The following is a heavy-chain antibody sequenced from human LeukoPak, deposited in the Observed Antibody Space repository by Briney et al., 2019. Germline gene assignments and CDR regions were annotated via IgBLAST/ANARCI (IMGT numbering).Heavy chain of an antibody. CDR2: IYTSGST. J-gene: IGHJ5*02. V-gene: IGHV4-61*02. D-gene: IGHD2-2*02. CDR3: ARMRARCSSTSCYRFDP. Sequence: PSQTLSLTCTVSGGSISSGSYYWSWIRQPAGKGLEWIGRIYTSGSTNYNPSLKSRVTISVDTSKNQFSLKLRSVTAADTAVYFCARMRARCSSTSCYRFDPWGQGTLVTVSS. CDR1: GGSISSGSYY.